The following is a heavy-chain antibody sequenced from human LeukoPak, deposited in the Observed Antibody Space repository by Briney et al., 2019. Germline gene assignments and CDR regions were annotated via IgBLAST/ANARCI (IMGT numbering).Heavy chain of an antibody. CDR2: INPNSGGT. CDR1: GYTFTGYY. V-gene: IGHV1-2*02. J-gene: IGHJ4*02. Sequence: ASVKVSCKASGYTFTGYYMHWVRQAPGQGLEWMGWINPNSGGTNYAQKFQGRVTMTRDTSISTAYMELSRLRSDDTAVYYCAREPRVYGGNPADYWGQGTLVTVSS. D-gene: IGHD4-23*01. CDR3: AREPRVYGGNPADY.